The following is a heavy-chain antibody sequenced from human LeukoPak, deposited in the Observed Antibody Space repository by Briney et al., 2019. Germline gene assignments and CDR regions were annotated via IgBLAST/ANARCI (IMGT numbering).Heavy chain of an antibody. J-gene: IGHJ6*04. Sequence: SETLSLTCAVSGYSISSGFYWGWIRQPPGKGLEWIGSIFHSGSTYYNPSLKSRVTISVDTSKNQSSLKLSSVTAADTALYYCARASGSYGSGSYYYSGMDVWGKGTTVTVSS. CDR3: ARASGSYGSGSYYYSGMDV. CDR2: IFHSGST. CDR1: GYSISSGFY. V-gene: IGHV4-38-2*01. D-gene: IGHD3-10*01.